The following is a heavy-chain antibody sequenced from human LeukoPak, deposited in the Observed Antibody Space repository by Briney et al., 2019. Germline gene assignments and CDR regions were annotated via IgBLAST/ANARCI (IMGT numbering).Heavy chain of an antibody. Sequence: GGSLRLSCAASGFTFSSYSMNWVRQAPGKGLEWVSYISSSSSTIYYADSVKGRFTISRDNAKNSLYLQMNSLRAEDTAVYYCARVKGVPAAHHFDYWGQGTLVTVSS. V-gene: IGHV3-48*04. CDR2: ISSSSSTI. J-gene: IGHJ4*02. CDR1: GFTFSSYS. CDR3: ARVKGVPAAHHFDY. D-gene: IGHD2-2*01.